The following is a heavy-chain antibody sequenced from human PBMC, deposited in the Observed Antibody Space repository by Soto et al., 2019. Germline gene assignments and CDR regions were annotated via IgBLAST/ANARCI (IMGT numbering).Heavy chain of an antibody. CDR1: GFTFNNYS. CDR3: TKNALQGAVSGPNWFDP. D-gene: IGHD6-19*01. CDR2: ITYDGGNK. Sequence: PGGSLRLSCAASGFTFNNYSMTWVRQAPGKGLGWVSVITYDGGNKYYADSVKGRFTISRDNSKNTLYLQMNSLRAEDTAVYYCTKNALQGAVSGPNWFDPWGQGTLVTVSS. J-gene: IGHJ5*02. V-gene: IGHV3-30*18.